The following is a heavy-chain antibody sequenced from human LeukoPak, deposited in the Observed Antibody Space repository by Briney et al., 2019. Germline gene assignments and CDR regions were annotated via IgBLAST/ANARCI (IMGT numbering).Heavy chain of an antibody. CDR1: GLTFSGSA. Sequence: GGSLRLSCAASGLTFSGSAMSWVRQAPGKGLEWVSLISGSGNSTYYADSVKGRFTIPRDNSKNTLYLQMNSLRAEDTAVYYCAKATPDDILTGYWGNYAEYFQHWGQGTLVTVSS. CDR3: AKATPDDILTGYWGNYAEYFQH. D-gene: IGHD3-9*01. CDR2: ISGSGNST. J-gene: IGHJ1*01. V-gene: IGHV3-23*01.